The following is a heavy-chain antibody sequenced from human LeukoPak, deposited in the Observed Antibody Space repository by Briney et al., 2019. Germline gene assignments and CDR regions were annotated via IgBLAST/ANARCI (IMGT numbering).Heavy chain of an antibody. D-gene: IGHD3-10*01. CDR1: GFTFSSYS. V-gene: IGHV3-48*04. J-gene: IGHJ2*01. Sequence: PGGSLRLSCAASGFTFSSYSMNWVRQAPGKGLEWVSYISSASGSIYYADSVKGRFTISRDNAKNSLYLQMNSLRAEDTAVYYCARDYYGSGSYRYWYFDLWGRGTLVTVSS. CDR2: ISSASGSI. CDR3: ARDYYGSGSYRYWYFDL.